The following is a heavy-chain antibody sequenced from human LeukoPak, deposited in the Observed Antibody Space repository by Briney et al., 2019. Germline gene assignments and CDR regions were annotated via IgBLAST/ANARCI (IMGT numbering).Heavy chain of an antibody. CDR2: IYYSGST. J-gene: IGHJ6*03. D-gene: IGHD2-2*01. CDR1: GDSISTYY. V-gene: IGHV4-59*01. CDR3: ARVVVVPNYYYYMDV. Sequence: SETLSLTCTVSGDSISTYYWSWIRQPPGMGLEWIGYIYYSGSTNYNPSLKSRVTISVDTSKNQFSLKLSSVTAADTAVYYCARVVVVPNYYYYMDVWGKGTTVTVSS.